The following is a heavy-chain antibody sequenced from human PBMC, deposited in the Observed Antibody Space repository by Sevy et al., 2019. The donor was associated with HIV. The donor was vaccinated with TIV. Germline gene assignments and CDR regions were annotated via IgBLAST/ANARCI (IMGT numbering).Heavy chain of an antibody. J-gene: IGHJ4*02. CDR3: TRDRSYGYFDS. CDR1: GFTNDFW. V-gene: IGHV3-7*01. Sequence: GGSLRLSCSASGFTNDFWMSWVRQAPGKALEWVANIKQDGSEMFYVDSVEGRFIISRDNVKNSIYLQMNTLRVEDTAVYYCTRDRSYGYFDSWGQGTLVTVSS. D-gene: IGHD5-18*01. CDR2: IKQDGSEM.